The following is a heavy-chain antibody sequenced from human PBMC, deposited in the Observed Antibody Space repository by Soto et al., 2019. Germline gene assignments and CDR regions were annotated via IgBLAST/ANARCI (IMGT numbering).Heavy chain of an antibody. V-gene: IGHV1-69*12. Sequence: QVQLVQSGAEVKKPGSSVKVSCKASGGTFSSYAISWVRQAPGQGLEWMGGIIPIFGTANYAQKFHGRVTITADESTSTAYMELSSLRSEDTAVYYCARHSGYDLCWYWYGMDVWGQGTTVTVSS. CDR2: IIPIFGTA. D-gene: IGHD5-12*01. CDR1: GGTFSSYA. J-gene: IGHJ6*02. CDR3: ARHSGYDLCWYWYGMDV.